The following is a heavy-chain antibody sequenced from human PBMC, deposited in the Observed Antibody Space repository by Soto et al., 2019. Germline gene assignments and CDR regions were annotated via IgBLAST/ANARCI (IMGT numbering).Heavy chain of an antibody. CDR1: GGSISSSSYY. Sequence: PSETLSLTCTVSGGSISSSSYYWGWIRQPPGKGLEWIGSIYYSGSTYYNPSLKSRVTISVDTSKNQFSLKLNSVTAADTAVYYCARGDYDFWSGKGVNWFDPWGQGTLVTVSS. CDR3: ARGDYDFWSGKGVNWFDP. D-gene: IGHD3-3*01. V-gene: IGHV4-39*01. J-gene: IGHJ5*02. CDR2: IYYSGST.